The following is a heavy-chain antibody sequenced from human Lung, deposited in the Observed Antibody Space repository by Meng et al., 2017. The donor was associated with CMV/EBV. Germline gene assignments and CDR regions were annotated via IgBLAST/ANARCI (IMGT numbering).Heavy chain of an antibody. Sequence: ASXXVSXKASGYTFTSYYMHWVRQAPGQGLEWMGIINPSGGSTSYAQKFQGRVTMTRDTSTSTVYMELSSLRSEDTAVYYCARGIAVAIGVFDPWGQGTLVTVSS. V-gene: IGHV1-46*01. D-gene: IGHD6-19*01. J-gene: IGHJ5*02. CDR3: ARGIAVAIGVFDP. CDR1: GYTFTSYY. CDR2: INPSGGST.